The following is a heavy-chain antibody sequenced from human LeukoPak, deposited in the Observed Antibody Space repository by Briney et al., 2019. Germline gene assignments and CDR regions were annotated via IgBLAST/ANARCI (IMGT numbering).Heavy chain of an antibody. Sequence: GASVKVSCQTSDYDFTSFGVMWVRQAPGQGLEWVGWINPYTGYTNSAQKFQGRVTLTTDTSAKSAYMELRSLRSDDTAVYYCARGRPYYNPSWFDPWGQGTLVTVSS. D-gene: IGHD3-10*01. V-gene: IGHV1-18*01. CDR1: DYDFTSFG. CDR3: ARGRPYYNPSWFDP. CDR2: INPYTGYT. J-gene: IGHJ5*02.